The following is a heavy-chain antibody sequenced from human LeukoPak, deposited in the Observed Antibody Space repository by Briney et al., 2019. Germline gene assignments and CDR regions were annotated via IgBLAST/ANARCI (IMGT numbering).Heavy chain of an antibody. J-gene: IGHJ4*02. V-gene: IGHV3-53*01. D-gene: IGHD4/OR15-4a*01. Sequence: GGSLRLSCTVSGFTVSSNSMSRVRQARGKGLEWVSFIYSDNTHYSDSVKGRFTISRDNSKNTLYLQMNSLRAEDTAVYYCARRAGAYSHPYDYWGQGTLVTVSS. CDR3: ARRAGAYSHPYDY. CDR1: GFTVSSNS. CDR2: IYSDNT.